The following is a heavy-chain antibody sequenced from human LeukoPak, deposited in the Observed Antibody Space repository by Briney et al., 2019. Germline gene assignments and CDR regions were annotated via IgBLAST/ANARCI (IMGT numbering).Heavy chain of an antibody. CDR2: IYTSGST. CDR1: GGSISSYY. CDR3: ARDYWFGELFDY. V-gene: IGHV4-4*07. D-gene: IGHD3-10*01. Sequence: SETLSLTCTVSGGSISSYYWSWIRQPAGKGLEWIGRIYTSGSTNYNPSLKSRVTMSVDTSKNQFSLRLSSVTAADTAVYYCARDYWFGELFDYWGQGTLVTVSS. J-gene: IGHJ4*02.